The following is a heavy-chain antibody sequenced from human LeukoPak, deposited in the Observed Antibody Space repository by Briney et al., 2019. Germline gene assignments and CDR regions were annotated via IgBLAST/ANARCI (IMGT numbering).Heavy chain of an antibody. CDR3: AREVSLLRGDNWFDP. Sequence: ASVKVSCKASGYTFTSYAMNWVRQAPGQGLERMGWINTNTGNPTYAQGFTGRFVFSLDTSVSTAYLQISSLKAEDTAVYYCAREVSLLRGDNWFDPWGQGTLVTVSS. V-gene: IGHV7-4-1*02. CDR2: INTNTGNP. J-gene: IGHJ5*02. CDR1: GYTFTSYA. D-gene: IGHD5/OR15-5a*01.